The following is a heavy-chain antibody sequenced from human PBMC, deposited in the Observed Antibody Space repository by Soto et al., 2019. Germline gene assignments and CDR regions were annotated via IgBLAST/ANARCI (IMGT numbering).Heavy chain of an antibody. CDR1: GFTFSSYG. CDR3: ARTVRSYNYHYYVMDV. CDR2: IWYDGSYK. D-gene: IGHD1-26*01. V-gene: IGHV3-33*01. Sequence: GGSLRLSCAASGFTFSSYGMHWVRQAPGKGLEWVAVIWYDGSYKYYGDSVKGRFTISRDNSKNTLYLQMNSLRAEDTAVYYCARTVRSYNYHYYVMDVWGQGSTVTVSS. J-gene: IGHJ6*02.